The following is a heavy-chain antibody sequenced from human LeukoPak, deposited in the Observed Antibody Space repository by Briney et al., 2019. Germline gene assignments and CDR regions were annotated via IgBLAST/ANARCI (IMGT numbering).Heavy chain of an antibody. CDR3: ARHGGSYSFDY. CDR1: GGSISSYY. J-gene: IGHJ4*02. D-gene: IGHD1-26*01. CDR2: IDYSGST. Sequence: SETLSLTCTVSGGSISSYYWSWIRQPPGKGLEWIGYIDYSGSTTYNPSLKSRVTISVDTSKNQFSLKLSSVTAADTAVYYCARHGGSYSFDYWGQGTLVTVSS. V-gene: IGHV4-59*08.